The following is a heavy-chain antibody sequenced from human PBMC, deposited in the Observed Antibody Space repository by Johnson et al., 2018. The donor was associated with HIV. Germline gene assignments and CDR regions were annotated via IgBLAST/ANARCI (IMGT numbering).Heavy chain of an antibody. Sequence: VQLVESGVGLVKPGGSLRLSCAASGFTFSSYWMSWVRQAPGKGLEWVANIKQDGSEKYYVDSVKGRFTISRDNAKNSLYLQMNSLRAEDTAVYYCARAMYTGGWCYNTFDNWGQETKVTVST. V-gene: IGHV3-7*01. CDR3: ARAMYTGGWCYNTFDN. CDR2: IKQDGSEK. J-gene: IGHJ3*02. CDR1: GFTFSSYW. D-gene: IGHD6-19*01.